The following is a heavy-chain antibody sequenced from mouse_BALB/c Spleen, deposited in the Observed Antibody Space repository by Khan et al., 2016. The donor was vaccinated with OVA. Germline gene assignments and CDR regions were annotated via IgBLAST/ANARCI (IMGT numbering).Heavy chain of an antibody. CDR2: MSSGGDYT. J-gene: IGHJ3*01. CDR3: ASHLTGSFAY. CDR1: GFTFSSYS. Sequence: EVQLLETGGDLVKPGGSLKLSCAASGFTFSSYSMSWVRQIPDKRLEWVATMSSGGDYTYYPDSVKGRFTISRDNAKNTLYLQMSSLKSEDTAMYYCASHLTGSFAYWGQGNLVTVST. V-gene: IGHV5-6*01. D-gene: IGHD4-1*01.